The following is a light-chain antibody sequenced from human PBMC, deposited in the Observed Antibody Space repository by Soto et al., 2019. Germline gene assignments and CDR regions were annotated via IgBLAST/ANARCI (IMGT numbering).Light chain of an antibody. Sequence: STPSGSVPDRITITCRATQTITSGLACYQQNPGKAPKLLIYKASTLKSGVPSRFSGSGSGTEFTLTISSLQPCDFATYYCQHCDSYSDGLGQVTDLEIK. CDR2: KAS. CDR3: QHCDSYSDG. CDR1: QTITSG. V-gene: IGKV1-5*03. J-gene: IGKJ2*03.